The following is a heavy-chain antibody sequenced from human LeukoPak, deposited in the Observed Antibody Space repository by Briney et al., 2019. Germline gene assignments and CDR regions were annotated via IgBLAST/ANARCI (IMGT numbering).Heavy chain of an antibody. CDR3: AKSTSFYLDS. V-gene: IGHV3-23*01. J-gene: IGHJ4*02. Sequence: GGSLRLSCAASGFMFSNYAMTWVRQAPGKGLESISVISGSGDATNYADSVKGRFTISRDNSKSMLYVQMNSLRAEDTAVYYCAKSTSFYLDSWGQGTLVTVSS. CDR2: ISGSGDAT. CDR1: GFMFSNYA.